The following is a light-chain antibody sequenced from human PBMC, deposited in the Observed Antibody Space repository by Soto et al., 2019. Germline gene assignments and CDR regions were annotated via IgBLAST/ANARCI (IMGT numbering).Light chain of an antibody. Sequence: QSVLTQPPSASGSPGQSVTISCTGTSSDVGNSNYVSWYQHRPGEAPKLMIYEVSQRPSGVPDRFSGSKSGNTASLTVSGLQADDEADYYCYSYAGDSYVFGTGTKVTVL. CDR3: YSYAGDSYV. J-gene: IGLJ1*01. CDR2: EVS. CDR1: SSDVGNSNY. V-gene: IGLV2-8*01.